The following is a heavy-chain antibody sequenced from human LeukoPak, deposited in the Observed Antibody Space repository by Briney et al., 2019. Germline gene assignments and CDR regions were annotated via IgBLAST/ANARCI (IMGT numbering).Heavy chain of an antibody. CDR2: ISYDGSNK. J-gene: IGHJ4*02. CDR3: AKRPYYDFWSGYLY. Sequence: GGSLRLSCAASGFTFSSYGMHWVRQAPGKGLEWVAVISYDGSNKYYADSVKGRFTISRDNSKNTLYLQMNSPRAEDTAVYYCAKRPYYDFWSGYLYWGQGTLVTVSS. CDR1: GFTFSSYG. D-gene: IGHD3-3*01. V-gene: IGHV3-30*18.